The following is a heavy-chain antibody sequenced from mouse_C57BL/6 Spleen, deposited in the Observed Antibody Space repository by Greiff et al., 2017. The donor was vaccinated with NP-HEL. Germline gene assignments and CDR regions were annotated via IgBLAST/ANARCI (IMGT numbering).Heavy chain of an antibody. J-gene: IGHJ1*03. CDR3: ARSPGSSYGYFDV. Sequence: EVMLVESGPGLAKPSQTLSLTCSVTGYSITSDYWNWIRKFPGNKLEYMGYISYSGSTYYNPSLKSRISITRDTSKNQYYLQLNSVTTEDTATYYCARSPGSSYGYFDVWGTGTTVTVSS. D-gene: IGHD1-1*01. V-gene: IGHV3-8*01. CDR1: GYSITSDY. CDR2: ISYSGST.